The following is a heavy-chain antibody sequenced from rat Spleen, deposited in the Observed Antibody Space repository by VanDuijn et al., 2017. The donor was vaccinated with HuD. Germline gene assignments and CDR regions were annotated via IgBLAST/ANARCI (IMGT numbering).Heavy chain of an antibody. CDR1: GFTFNNYW. Sequence: EVQLVESGGGLVQPGRSLKLSCAASGFTFNNYWMTWIRQAPGKGLEWVASITNSGGTTNYPDSLKGRFTISRDNTKSTLYLQLNSLRSEDTATYYWARARTSEGYYFDYWGQGVMVTVSS. V-gene: IGHV5-31*01. D-gene: IGHD1-11*01. CDR2: ITNSGGTT. J-gene: IGHJ2*01. CDR3: ARARTSEGYYFDY.